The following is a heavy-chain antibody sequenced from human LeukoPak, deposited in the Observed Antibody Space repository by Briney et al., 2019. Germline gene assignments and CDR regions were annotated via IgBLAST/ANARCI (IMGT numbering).Heavy chain of an antibody. J-gene: IGHJ6*02. Sequence: PGGSLRLSCVASGFTFSSYTMHWVRQAPGKGLEWVAVISYDGSNEYYADFVKGRFTISRDNSKNTMLLRMNSLRAEDTALYYCARGSLGVLIWKATYGMDVWGQGTTVTVSS. V-gene: IGHV3-30-3*01. CDR1: GFTFSSYT. CDR2: ISYDGSNE. D-gene: IGHD3-3*01. CDR3: ARGSLGVLIWKATYGMDV.